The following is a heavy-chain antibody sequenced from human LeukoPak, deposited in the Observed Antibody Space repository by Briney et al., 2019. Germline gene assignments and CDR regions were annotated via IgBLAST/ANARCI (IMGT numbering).Heavy chain of an antibody. Sequence: GGSLRLSCAASGFTFSSYAMSWVRQAPGKGLEWVSAISGSGGSTYYADPVKGRFTISRDNSKNTLYLQMNSLRAEDTAVYYCAKSFGVVEKYYFDYWGQGTLVTVSS. J-gene: IGHJ4*02. CDR1: GFTFSSYA. D-gene: IGHD3-3*01. CDR2: ISGSGGST. V-gene: IGHV3-23*01. CDR3: AKSFGVVEKYYFDY.